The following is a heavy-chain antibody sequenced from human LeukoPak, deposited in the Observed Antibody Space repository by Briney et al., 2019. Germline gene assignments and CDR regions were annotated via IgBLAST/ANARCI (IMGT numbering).Heavy chain of an antibody. V-gene: IGHV3-48*03. CDR3: ARDLHYYDSSGYLGSD. D-gene: IGHD3-22*01. CDR1: GFTFSSYE. J-gene: IGHJ4*02. CDR2: ISSSGSTI. Sequence: GGSLRLSCAASGFTFSSYEMNWVRQAPGKGLEWVSYISSSGSTIYYADSVKGRFTTSRDNAKNSLYLQMSSLRAEDTAVYYCARDLHYYDSSGYLGSDWGQGTLVTVSS.